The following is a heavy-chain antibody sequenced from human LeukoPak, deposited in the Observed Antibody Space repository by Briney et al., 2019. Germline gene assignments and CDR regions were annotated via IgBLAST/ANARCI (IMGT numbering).Heavy chain of an antibody. CDR3: AKSGSRETVDY. CDR1: IFPYSSDA. J-gene: IGHJ4*02. Sequence: GVSVRLPCAPSIFPYSSDAMICLPETPGKGLDCVSTIRGSDSRTYYADSVKGRFTIYRDNSKNTLYLQMNSLRAGDTAVYYCAKSGSRETVDYWGEGTLVTVSS. D-gene: IGHD6-25*01. V-gene: IGHV3-23*01. CDR2: IRGSDSRT.